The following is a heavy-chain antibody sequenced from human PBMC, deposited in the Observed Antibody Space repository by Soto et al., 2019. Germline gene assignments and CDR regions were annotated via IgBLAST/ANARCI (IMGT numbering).Heavy chain of an antibody. J-gene: IGHJ5*02. CDR2: INPDNGNT. D-gene: IGHD2-15*01. CDR3: ARGIATAQLDP. CDR1: VYTFTRYT. V-gene: IGHV1-3*01. Sequence: GASVKVSCKASVYTFTRYTMNWVRQAPGQRLEWMGWINPDNGNTKSSQKFQDRVIITRDTSASTAYMDLSSLRSEDTAVYYCARGIATAQLDPWGQGTLVTVSS.